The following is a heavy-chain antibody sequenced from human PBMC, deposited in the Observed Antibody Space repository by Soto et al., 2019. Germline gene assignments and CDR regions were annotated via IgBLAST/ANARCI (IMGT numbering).Heavy chain of an antibody. Sequence: QVQLQESGPGLVKPSETLSLTCTVSGGSMRGQHWSWIRQPPGKGLEWIGHHSDSTNYNPSLKGRTTISTDTSKNRLSLKLTSVTAADTAVYYCATYTVGGGGRGYWGQGTLVTVSS. V-gene: IGHV4-4*09. D-gene: IGHD3-16*01. J-gene: IGHJ4*02. CDR2: HHSDST. CDR1: GGSMRGQH. CDR3: ATYTVGGGGRGY.